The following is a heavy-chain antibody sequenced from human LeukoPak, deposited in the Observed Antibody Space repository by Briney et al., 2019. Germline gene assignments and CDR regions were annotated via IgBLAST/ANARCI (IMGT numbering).Heavy chain of an antibody. CDR1: GLTFSSYA. CDR3: ARAPLNYEYYYYMDV. D-gene: IGHD1-7*01. J-gene: IGHJ6*03. CDR2: ISGSGGST. V-gene: IGHV3-23*01. Sequence: GGSLRLSCAASGLTFSSYAMSWVRQAPGKGLEWVSAISGSGGSTYYADSVKGRFTISRDNSKNTLYLQMNSLRAEDTAVYYCARAPLNYEYYYYMDVWGKGTTVTVSS.